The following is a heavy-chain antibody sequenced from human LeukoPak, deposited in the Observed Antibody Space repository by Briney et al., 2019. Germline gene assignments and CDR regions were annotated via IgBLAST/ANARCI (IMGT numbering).Heavy chain of an antibody. CDR3: ARGPRNYYDSSGYYYGR. CDR1: GYTFTGYY. J-gene: IGHJ3*01. Sequence: ASVRVSCKXSGYTFTGYYMHWVRQAPGQGLEWMGWINPNSGGTNYAQKFQGRVTMARDTSISTAYMELSRLRSDDTAVYYCARGPRNYYDSSGYYYGRWGQGTMVTVSS. D-gene: IGHD3-22*01. V-gene: IGHV1-2*02. CDR2: INPNSGGT.